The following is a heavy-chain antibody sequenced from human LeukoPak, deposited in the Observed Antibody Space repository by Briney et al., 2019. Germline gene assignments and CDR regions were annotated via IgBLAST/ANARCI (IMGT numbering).Heavy chain of an antibody. CDR3: ARDQRITIFGVVSYNWFDP. CDR1: GFTFSSYA. D-gene: IGHD3-3*01. J-gene: IGHJ5*02. V-gene: IGHV3-30-3*01. Sequence: PGGSLRLSCAASGFTFSSYAMHWVRQAPGKGLEWVAVISYDGSNKYYADSVKGRFTISRDNSKNTLYLQMISLRAEDTAVYYCARDQRITIFGVVSYNWFDPWGQGTLVTVSS. CDR2: ISYDGSNK.